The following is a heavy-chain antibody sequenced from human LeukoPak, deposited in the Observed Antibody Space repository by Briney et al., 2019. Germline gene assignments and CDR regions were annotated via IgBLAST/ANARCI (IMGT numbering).Heavy chain of an antibody. CDR2: IRYDGSNK. CDR1: GFTFSSYG. D-gene: IGHD4-23*01. CDR3: AKPDDYGGNSRAFDI. Sequence: QPGGSLRLSCAASGFTFSSYGMHWVRQAPGKGLEWVAFIRYDGSNKYYADSVKGRFTISRDNSKNTLYLQMNSLRAEDTAVYYCAKPDDYGGNSRAFDIWGQGTMVTVSS. J-gene: IGHJ3*02. V-gene: IGHV3-30*02.